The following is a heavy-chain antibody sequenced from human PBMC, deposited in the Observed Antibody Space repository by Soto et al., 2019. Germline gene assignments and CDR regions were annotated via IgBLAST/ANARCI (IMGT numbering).Heavy chain of an antibody. Sequence: QITLKESGPTLVKPTQTLTLTCTFSGFSLSTSGVGVGWIRQPPGKALEWLALIYWDDDKRYSPSLKSRLTITKDTSKXXVXLXXTNMDPVHTATYYCAQTPLPMVRGVIIGPGGAFDIWGQGTMVTVSS. V-gene: IGHV2-5*02. J-gene: IGHJ3*02. D-gene: IGHD3-10*01. CDR2: IYWDDDK. CDR1: GFSLSTSGVG. CDR3: AQTPLPMVRGVIIGPGGAFDI.